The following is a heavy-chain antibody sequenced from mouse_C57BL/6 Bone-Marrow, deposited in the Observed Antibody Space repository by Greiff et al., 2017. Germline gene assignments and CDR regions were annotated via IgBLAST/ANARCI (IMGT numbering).Heavy chain of an antibody. V-gene: IGHV5S21*01. J-gene: IGHJ3*01. CDR2: ISSGGDYI. CDR3: TRRTKGFAY. Sequence: EVKLQESGAGLVKPGGSLKLSCAASGFTFSSYAMSWVRQTPEKRLEWVAYISSGGDYIYYADTVKGRFTISRDNARNTLYLQMSSLKSEDTAMYYCTRRTKGFAYWGQGTLVTVSA. CDR1: GFTFSSYA.